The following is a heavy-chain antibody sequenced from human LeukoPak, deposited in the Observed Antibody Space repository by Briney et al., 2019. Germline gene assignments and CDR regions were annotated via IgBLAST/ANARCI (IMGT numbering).Heavy chain of an antibody. CDR2: MYYSRST. CDR3: ARYFCTGGTCYHFEY. J-gene: IGHJ4*02. CDR1: GGSINSASYY. D-gene: IGHD2-15*01. Sequence: SETLSLTCTVSGGSINSASYYWGWIRQPPGKGLEWVANMYYSRSTYYNSSLKSRVTISEDMSRNQFSLKLSSVTAADTAVYYCARYFCTGGTCYHFEYWGQGTLVTVSS. V-gene: IGHV4-39*07.